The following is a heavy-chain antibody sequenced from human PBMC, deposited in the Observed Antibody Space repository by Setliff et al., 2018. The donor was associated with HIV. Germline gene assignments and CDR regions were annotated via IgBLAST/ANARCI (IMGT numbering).Heavy chain of an antibody. CDR3: ARGIENFWSGYIR. V-gene: IGHV4-34*01. CDR2: VNHSGST. CDR1: GGSFSGYY. D-gene: IGHD3-3*01. J-gene: IGHJ4*02. Sequence: SETLSLTCAVYGGSFSGYYWTWIRQPPGKGLEWIGEVNHSGSTNYNPSLKSRVTISVDTSKNQFSLKLSSVTAADTAVYFCARGIENFWSGYIRWGQGTLVTVSS.